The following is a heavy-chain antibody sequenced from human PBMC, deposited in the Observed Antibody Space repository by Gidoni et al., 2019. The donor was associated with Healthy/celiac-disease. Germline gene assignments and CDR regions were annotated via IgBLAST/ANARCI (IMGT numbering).Heavy chain of an antibody. CDR2: IYYSGST. D-gene: IGHD6-13*01. J-gene: IGHJ6*03. V-gene: IGHV4-30-4*01. CDR1: VSSIRSGDYY. CDR3: AREGIAAAYYYYMDA. Sequence: QVQLQESGPGLVKPSQTLSLTFTVSVSSIRSGDYYWSWIRQPPGKGLEWIGYIYYSGSTYYNPSLKSRVTIAVDTSKNQFSLKLSSVTAADTDVYYCAREGIAAAYYYYMDAWGKGTTVTVSS.